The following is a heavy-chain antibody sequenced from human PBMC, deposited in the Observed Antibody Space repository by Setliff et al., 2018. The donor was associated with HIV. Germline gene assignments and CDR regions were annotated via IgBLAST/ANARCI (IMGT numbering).Heavy chain of an antibody. CDR2: ISYSGIS. Sequence: SETLSLTCTVSGGSISSHYWSWIRQPPGKGPEWIGYISYSGISNYNPSLKSRVTISLDTSKNHFSLELRSVTAADTAVYYCARSKKRGDYYYYYYYMDVWGKGTTVTVSS. CDR1: GGSISSHY. D-gene: IGHD3-16*01. V-gene: IGHV4-59*11. CDR3: ARSKKRGDYYYYYYYMDV. J-gene: IGHJ6*03.